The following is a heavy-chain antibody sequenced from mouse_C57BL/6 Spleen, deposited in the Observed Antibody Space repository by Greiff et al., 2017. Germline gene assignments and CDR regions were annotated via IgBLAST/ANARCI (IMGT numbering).Heavy chain of an antibody. CDR1: GYSITSGYY. Sequence: VQLQQSGPGLVKPSQSLSLTCSVTGYSITSGYYWNWIRQFPGNKLEWMGYISYDGSNNYNPSLKNRISITRDTSKNQFFLKLNSVTTEDTATYYCAQNDFWGQGTTLTVSS. CDR3: AQNDF. V-gene: IGHV3-6*01. J-gene: IGHJ2*01. CDR2: ISYDGSN. D-gene: IGHD2-4*01.